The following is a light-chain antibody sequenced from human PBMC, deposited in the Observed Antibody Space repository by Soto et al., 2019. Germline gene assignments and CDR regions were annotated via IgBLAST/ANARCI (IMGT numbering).Light chain of an antibody. Sequence: QLVLTQPPSASGTPGQRVTISCSGSSSNIGSNTVKWYQQLPGTAPKLLIYSNNQRPSGVPDRFSGSKSGTSASLAISGLQSEDEADYYCAAWDDSLNGWVFGGGTKLTVL. J-gene: IGLJ3*02. CDR3: AAWDDSLNGWV. V-gene: IGLV1-44*01. CDR2: SNN. CDR1: SSNIGSNT.